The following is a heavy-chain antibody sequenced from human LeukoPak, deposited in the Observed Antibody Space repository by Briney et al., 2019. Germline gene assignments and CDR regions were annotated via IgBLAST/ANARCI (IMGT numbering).Heavy chain of an antibody. CDR1: GFTFSSYS. J-gene: IGHJ4*02. CDR2: ISSSSSYI. Sequence: PGGSLRLSCAASGFTFSSYSMNWVRQAPGKGLEWVSSISSSSSYIYYADSVKGRFTISRDNAKNSLFLQMNSLRAEDTAVYYCVRDVAGRDPHTTPGIDYWGQGTLVTVSS. V-gene: IGHV3-21*01. CDR3: VRDVAGRDPHTTPGIDY. D-gene: IGHD3-10*01.